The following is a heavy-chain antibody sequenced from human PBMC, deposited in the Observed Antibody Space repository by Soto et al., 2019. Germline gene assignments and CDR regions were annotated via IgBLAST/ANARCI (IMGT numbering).Heavy chain of an antibody. CDR2: IQQDGGEK. J-gene: IGHJ4*02. Sequence: PGGSLRLSCAASRFTFSTYWMSWVRQAPGKGLEWVANIQQDGGEKYYVDSVKGRFTISRDNAKNSLYLQMNSLRAEDTAVYYCARGGRIRASGWFDYWGQGTLVTVSS. V-gene: IGHV3-7*03. D-gene: IGHD6-19*01. CDR3: ARGGRIRASGWFDY. CDR1: RFTFSTYW.